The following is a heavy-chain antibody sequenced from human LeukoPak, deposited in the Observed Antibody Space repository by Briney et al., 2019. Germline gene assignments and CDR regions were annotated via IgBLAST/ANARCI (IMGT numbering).Heavy chain of an antibody. Sequence: ASVKVSCKASGYTFTSYYMHWVRQAPGQGLEWMGIINPSGGSTSYAQKSQGRVTMTTDTSTSTAYMELRSLRSDDTAVYYCATARGYSGSYYYWGQGTLVTVSS. CDR1: GYTFTSYY. V-gene: IGHV1-46*01. CDR2: INPSGGST. CDR3: ATARGYSGSYYY. J-gene: IGHJ4*02. D-gene: IGHD1-26*01.